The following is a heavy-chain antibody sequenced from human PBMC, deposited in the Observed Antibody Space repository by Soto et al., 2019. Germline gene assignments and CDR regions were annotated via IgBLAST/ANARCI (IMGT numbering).Heavy chain of an antibody. CDR2: IIPIFGTA. CDR1: GDTFSSYA. D-gene: IGHD2-21*02. V-gene: IGHV1-69*13. CDR3: ESGSYCGGDCYSLGY. J-gene: IGHJ4*02. Sequence: ASLKVSCKASGDTFSSYAISWVRQAPGQGLEWMGGIIPIFGTANYAQKFQGRVTITADESTSTAYMELSSLRSEDTAVYYCESGSYCGGDCYSLGYWGQGTLVTVSS.